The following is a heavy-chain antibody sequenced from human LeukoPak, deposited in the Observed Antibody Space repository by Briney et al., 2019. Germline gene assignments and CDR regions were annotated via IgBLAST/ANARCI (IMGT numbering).Heavy chain of an antibody. Sequence: PGRSLRLSCAASGFTFSSYAMHWVRQAPGKGLEWVAVISYDGSNKYYADSVKGRFTISRDNTKNSLYLQMNSLRPEDTALYYCAKDLRPGGMDVRGQGTTVTVSS. D-gene: IGHD2-2*01. CDR3: AKDLRPGGMDV. CDR1: GFTFSSYA. V-gene: IGHV3-30-3*01. CDR2: ISYDGSNK. J-gene: IGHJ6*02.